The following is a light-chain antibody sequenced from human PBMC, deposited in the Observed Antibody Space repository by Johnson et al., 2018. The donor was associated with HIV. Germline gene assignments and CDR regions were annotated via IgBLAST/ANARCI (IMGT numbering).Light chain of an antibody. CDR2: EST. CDR3: GTWDNSLTAYV. Sequence: QSVLTQPPSVSAAPGQKVTISCSGSSSNIGNNYVSWYQQLPGTAPKLLIYESTNRPSGIPDRFSGSKSGTSATLAITGLQTGDEADYYCGTWDNSLTAYVFGTGTKVTV. V-gene: IGLV1-51*02. CDR1: SSNIGNNY. J-gene: IGLJ1*01.